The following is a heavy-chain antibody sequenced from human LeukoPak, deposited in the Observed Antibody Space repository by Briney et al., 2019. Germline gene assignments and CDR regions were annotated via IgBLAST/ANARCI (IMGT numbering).Heavy chain of an antibody. D-gene: IGHD6-19*01. J-gene: IGHJ4*02. Sequence: PGGTLRLSCAASGFTFSSYWMSWVRQAPGQGLEWLANINQDGSEKYYLDSVKGRFTISRDNAKNSLYLQMNSLRAEDKAVYYCARDRRGWSDYWGQGTLVTVSS. CDR3: ARDRRGWSDY. V-gene: IGHV3-7*01. CDR1: GFTFSSYW. CDR2: INQDGSEK.